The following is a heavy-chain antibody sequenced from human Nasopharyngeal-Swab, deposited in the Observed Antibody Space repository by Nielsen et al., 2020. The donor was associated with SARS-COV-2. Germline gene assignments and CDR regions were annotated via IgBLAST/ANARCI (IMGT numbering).Heavy chain of an antibody. Sequence: SETLSLTCSVSGVSISSFHWCWIRQPPGKGLEWIGNIYYHGSANYRPSLKSRVTMSVDTSKNQLSLTLNSVTAEDTAVYYCARGADGDVYTHWGQGTLVTVSS. D-gene: IGHD5-24*01. J-gene: IGHJ4*02. CDR3: ARGADGDVYTH. CDR1: GVSISSFH. V-gene: IGHV4-59*01. CDR2: IYYHGSA.